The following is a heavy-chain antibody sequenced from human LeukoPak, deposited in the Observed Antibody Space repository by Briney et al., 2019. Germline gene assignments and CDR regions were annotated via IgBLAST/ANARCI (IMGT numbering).Heavy chain of an antibody. D-gene: IGHD6-6*01. V-gene: IGHV4-59*12. J-gene: IGHJ4*02. CDR1: GGSISSYY. CDR2: IYYSGST. CDR3: ARGSWYSSSHY. Sequence: SETLSLTCTVSGGSISSYYWSWIRQPPGKGLEWIGYIYYSGSTNYNPSLKSRVTISVDTSKNQFSLKLSSVTAADTAVYYCARGSWYSSSHYWGQGTLVTVSS.